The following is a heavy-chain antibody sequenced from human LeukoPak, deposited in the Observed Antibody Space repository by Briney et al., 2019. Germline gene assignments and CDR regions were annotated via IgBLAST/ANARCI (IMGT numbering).Heavy chain of an antibody. V-gene: IGHV4-30-4*01. J-gene: IGHJ5*02. Sequence: SQTLSLTCTVSGGSISSGDYYWSWIRQPPGKGLEWIGSGSTYYNPSLKSRVTISVDTSKNQFSLKLSSVTAADTAVYYCARGGFGCSSTSCYSWFDPWGQGTLVTVSS. D-gene: IGHD2-2*02. CDR3: ARGGFGCSSTSCYSWFDP. CDR1: GGSISSGDYY. CDR2: GST.